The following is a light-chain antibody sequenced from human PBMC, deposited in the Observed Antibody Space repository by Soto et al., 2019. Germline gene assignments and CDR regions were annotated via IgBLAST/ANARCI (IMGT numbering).Light chain of an antibody. J-gene: IGLJ1*01. CDR2: DVS. CDR3: SSYTSSSPYV. CDR1: SSDVGGYNY. Sequence: QYVLTQPASVSGSPGQSITISCTGTSSDVGGYNYVSWYQQHPGKAPKLMIYDVSNRPSGVSNRFSGSKSGNTASLTISGLQAEDEADYYCSSYTSSSPYVFGNGTKVTVL. V-gene: IGLV2-14*01.